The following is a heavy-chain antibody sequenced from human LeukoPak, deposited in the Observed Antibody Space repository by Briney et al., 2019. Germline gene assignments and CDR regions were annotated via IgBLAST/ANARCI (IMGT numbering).Heavy chain of an antibody. D-gene: IGHD3-10*01. Sequence: PSETLSLTCTVSGGSISSYYWSWIRQPPGKGLEWIGYIYYSGSTNYNHSLKRRVTISVDTSKNQFSLKLSSVTAADTAVYYCAREPRGSGSYYNGGFDYWGQGTLVTVSS. CDR3: AREPRGSGSYYNGGFDY. CDR1: GGSISSYY. CDR2: IYYSGST. J-gene: IGHJ4*02. V-gene: IGHV4-59*01.